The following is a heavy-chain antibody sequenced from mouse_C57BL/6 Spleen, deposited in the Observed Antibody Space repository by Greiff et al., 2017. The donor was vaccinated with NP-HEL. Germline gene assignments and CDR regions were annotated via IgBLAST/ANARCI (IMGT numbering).Heavy chain of an antibody. J-gene: IGHJ4*01. V-gene: IGHV1-64*01. CDR3: ARSKAAQATDAMDY. Sequence: VQLQQPGAELVKPGASVKLSCKASGYTFTSYWMHWVKQRPGQGLEWIGMIHPNSGSTNYNEKFKSKATLTVDKSSSTAYMQLSSLTSEDSAVYYCARSKAAQATDAMDYWGQGTSVTVSS. D-gene: IGHD3-2*02. CDR1: GYTFTSYW. CDR2: IHPNSGST.